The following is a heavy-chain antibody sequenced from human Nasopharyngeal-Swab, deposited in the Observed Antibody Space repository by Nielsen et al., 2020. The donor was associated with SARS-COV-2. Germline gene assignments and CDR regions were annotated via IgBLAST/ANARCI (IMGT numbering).Heavy chain of an antibody. V-gene: IGHV4-31*03. CDR1: GGSISSGGYY. D-gene: IGHD1-1*01. J-gene: IGHJ6*02. CDR3: ARDKSTTGNYYYYYGMDV. CDR2: IYYSGST. Sequence: SETLSLTCPVSGGSISSGGYYWSWIRQHPGKGLEWIGYIYYSGSTYYNPSLKSRVTISVDTSKNQFSLKLSSVTAADTAVYYCARDKSTTGNYYYYYGMDVWGQGTTVTVSS.